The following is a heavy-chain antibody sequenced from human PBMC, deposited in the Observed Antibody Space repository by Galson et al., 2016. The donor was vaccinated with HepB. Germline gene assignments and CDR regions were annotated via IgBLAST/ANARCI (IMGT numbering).Heavy chain of an antibody. CDR2: INHSGST. Sequence: SETLSLTCTVYGGSFSDYYWSWIRQPPGKGLKWIGEINHSGSTNYNPSLKSRVTISLDMSKNQLSLNLTSVTAADTAVYYCARQTRYNWNYVDYWGPGTVVTVSS. D-gene: IGHD1-7*01. CDR1: GGSFSDYY. CDR3: ARQTRYNWNYVDY. J-gene: IGHJ4*02. V-gene: IGHV4-34*01.